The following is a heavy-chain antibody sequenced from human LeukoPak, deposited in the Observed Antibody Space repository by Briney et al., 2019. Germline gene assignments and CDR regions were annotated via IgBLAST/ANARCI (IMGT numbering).Heavy chain of an antibody. CDR3: ARVNRGSGIT. V-gene: IGHV4-34*12. Sequence: SETLSLTCAVYGGSFSGYYWSWIRQPPGKGLEWIGALLYSGSTFYNPSLKSRVAISVDTTSGDTSKTQFSLQMSSVTAADTAVYYCARVNRGSGITWGQGTLVTVSA. J-gene: IGHJ5*02. CDR1: GGSFSGYY. D-gene: IGHD3-10*01. CDR2: LLYSGST.